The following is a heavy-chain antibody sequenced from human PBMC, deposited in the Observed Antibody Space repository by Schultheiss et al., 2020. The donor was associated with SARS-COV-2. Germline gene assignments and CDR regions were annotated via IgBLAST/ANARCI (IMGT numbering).Heavy chain of an antibody. CDR2: INHSGST. V-gene: IGHV4-34*01. D-gene: IGHD6-13*01. CDR3: ARHEAAAGTYYFDY. Sequence: SETLSLTCAVYGGSFSGHYCNWIRQPPGKGLEWIGEINHSGSTNYNPSLKSLVTISVDTSKNQFSLKLSSVTAADTAVYYCARHEAAAGTYYFDYWGQGTLVTVSS. J-gene: IGHJ4*02. CDR1: GGSFSGHY.